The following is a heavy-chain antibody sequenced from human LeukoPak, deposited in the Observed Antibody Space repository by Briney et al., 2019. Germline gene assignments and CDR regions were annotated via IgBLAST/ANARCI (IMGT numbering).Heavy chain of an antibody. CDR2: IYYSGST. J-gene: IGHJ6*02. D-gene: IGHD1-26*01. Sequence: SETLSLTCTVSGGSISSSSYYWGWIRQPPGKGLEWIGSIYYSGSTYYNPSLKSRVTISVDTSKNQFSLKLSSVTAADTAVYYCARYRKPYYYYYYGMDVWGQGTTVTVSS. CDR1: GGSISSSSYY. V-gene: IGHV4-39*07. CDR3: ARYRKPYYYYYYGMDV.